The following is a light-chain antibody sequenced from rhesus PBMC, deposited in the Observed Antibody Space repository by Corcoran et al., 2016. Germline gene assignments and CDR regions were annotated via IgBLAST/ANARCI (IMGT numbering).Light chain of an antibody. V-gene: IGKV1-21*01. CDR1: QGISNW. Sequence: DIQMTQSPSSLSASVGDRVTITCIASQGISNWLAWYQQKPGKAPKLLIYKASTLQSGVPSRVSGSGTGTEITLTLSRLQPEGFATYFCQKHKSPPFRFGRGTKVEVK. CDR2: KAS. J-gene: IGKJ2*01. CDR3: QKHKSPPFR.